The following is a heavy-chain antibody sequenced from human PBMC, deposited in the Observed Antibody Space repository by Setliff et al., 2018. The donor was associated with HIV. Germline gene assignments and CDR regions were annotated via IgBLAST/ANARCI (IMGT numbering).Heavy chain of an antibody. D-gene: IGHD3-10*01. J-gene: IGHJ4*02. CDR2: INVYNGDT. Sequence: ASVKVSCKASGYTFTGYYMHWVRQAPGQGLEWMAWINVYNGDTNFAQKFQGRVTMSKDTSTGTAYMELSSLTSDDTAVYYCATDRTETGISLVRGSLTDPARYPLDYWGQGTLVTVSS. CDR1: GYTFTGYY. V-gene: IGHV1-2*02. CDR3: ATDRTETGISLVRGSLTDPARYPLDY.